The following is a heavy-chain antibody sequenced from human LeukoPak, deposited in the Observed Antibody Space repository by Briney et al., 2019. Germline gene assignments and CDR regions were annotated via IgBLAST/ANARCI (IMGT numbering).Heavy chain of an antibody. CDR3: GGGPDAFDI. Sequence: SETLSLTCAVYGGSFSGYYWSWIRQPPGKGLEWIGEINHSGSTNYNPSLKSRVTISVDTSKNQFSLKLSSVTAADTAVYYRGGGPDAFDIWGQGAMVTVSS. CDR1: GGSFSGYY. D-gene: IGHD3-16*01. V-gene: IGHV4-34*01. J-gene: IGHJ3*02. CDR2: INHSGST.